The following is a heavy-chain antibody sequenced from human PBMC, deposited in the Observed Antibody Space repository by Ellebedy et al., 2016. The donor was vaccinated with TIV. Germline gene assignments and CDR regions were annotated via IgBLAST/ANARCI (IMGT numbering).Heavy chain of an antibody. V-gene: IGHV3-30*03. CDR1: GFTFSSYG. D-gene: IGHD5/OR15-5a*01. J-gene: IGHJ4*02. CDR3: ARDSRAEFVSFTFHY. CDR2: ISYDGSNK. Sequence: PGGSLRLSCAASGFTFSSYGMHRVRQAPGKGLEWVAVISYDGSNKYYADSVKGRFIISRDNSKNTLYLQMNSLRVEDTAVYYCARDSRAEFVSFTFHYWGQGTLVTVSS.